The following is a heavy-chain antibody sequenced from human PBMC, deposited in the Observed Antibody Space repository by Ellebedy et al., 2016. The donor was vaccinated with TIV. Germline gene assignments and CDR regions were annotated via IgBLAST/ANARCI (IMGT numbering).Heavy chain of an antibody. J-gene: IGHJ4*02. D-gene: IGHD6-19*01. Sequence: GESLKISCAASDFTFSSYTMLWFRQAPGKGLEWVSSITGISTYIYYADSVQGRFTISRDNPKNSLYLQMNSLRAEDTAVYYCARDRGSGWRDFDYWGQGTLVTVSS. CDR2: ITGISTYI. V-gene: IGHV3-21*01. CDR1: DFTFSSYT. CDR3: ARDRGSGWRDFDY.